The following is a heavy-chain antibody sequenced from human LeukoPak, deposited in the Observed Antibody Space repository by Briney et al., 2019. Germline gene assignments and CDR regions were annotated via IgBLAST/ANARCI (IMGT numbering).Heavy chain of an antibody. CDR2: ISSSGSTI. D-gene: IGHD6-13*01. CDR1: GFTFSDYY. Sequence: GGSLRLSCAASGFTFSDYYMSWIRQAPGKGLEWVSYISSSGSTIYYADSVKGRFIISRDNAKNSLYLQMNSLRAEDTAVYYCARDRVAAADYYYYGMDVWGQGTTVTVSS. CDR3: ARDRVAAADYYYYGMDV. J-gene: IGHJ6*02. V-gene: IGHV3-11*01.